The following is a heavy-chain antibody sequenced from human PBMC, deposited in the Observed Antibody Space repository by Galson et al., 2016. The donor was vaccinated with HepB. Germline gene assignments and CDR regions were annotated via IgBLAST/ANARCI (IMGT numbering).Heavy chain of an antibody. J-gene: IGHJ4*02. V-gene: IGHV6-1*01. D-gene: IGHD1-20*01. CDR1: GDSVSSSSAA. Sequence: CAISGDSVSSSSAAWNWIRQSPSRGLEWLGRTYYRSNWHYDYAVSVTGRITINPDTSKNQFSLQLNSMTPEDTAVYYCARVSLVTANIWTWSAVEYWGQGALVTVSS. CDR2: TYYRSNWHY. CDR3: ARVSLVTANIWTWSAVEY.